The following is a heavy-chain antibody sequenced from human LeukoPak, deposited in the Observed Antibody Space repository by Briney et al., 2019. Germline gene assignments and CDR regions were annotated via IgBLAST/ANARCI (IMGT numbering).Heavy chain of an antibody. V-gene: IGHV3-15*01. CDR2: IKSKTDGGTT. D-gene: IGHD3-10*01. CDR1: GFTFSNAW. J-gene: IGHJ4*02. Sequence: GESLRLSCAASGFTFSNAWMVWVRQAPGKGLEWVGRIKSKTDGGTTDYAAPVKGRFTISRDDSKNTLYLEMNSLKTEDTAVYYCTTRGSDSGCPFFWGQGTLVTVSS. CDR3: TTRGSDSGCPFF.